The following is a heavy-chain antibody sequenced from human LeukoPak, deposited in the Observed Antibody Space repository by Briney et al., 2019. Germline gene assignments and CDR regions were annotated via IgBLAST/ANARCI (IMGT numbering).Heavy chain of an antibody. Sequence: GGSLRLSCAASGFTFSSYTMNWVRQAPGKGLEWVSSISGSSSYIYYADSGKGRFTISRDNAKNSLFLQMNSLRAEGTAVYYCARDLGYSSNYWGQGTLVTVSS. D-gene: IGHD6-13*01. CDR1: GFTFSSYT. V-gene: IGHV3-21*01. J-gene: IGHJ4*02. CDR3: ARDLGYSSNY. CDR2: ISGSSSYI.